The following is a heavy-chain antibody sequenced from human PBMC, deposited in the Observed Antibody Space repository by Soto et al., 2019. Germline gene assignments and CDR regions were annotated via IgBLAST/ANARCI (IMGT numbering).Heavy chain of an antibody. V-gene: IGHV5-51*01. J-gene: IGHJ6*02. Sequence: GESLKISCKASGYSFTTYWIAWVRQMPGKGLEWMGVIYPGDSDTRYSPSFQGQVTFSADKSISTAYLQWSSLKASDTAIYYCASNLAMDVWGQGTTVTVSS. CDR1: GYSFTTYW. CDR2: IYPGDSDT. CDR3: ASNLAMDV.